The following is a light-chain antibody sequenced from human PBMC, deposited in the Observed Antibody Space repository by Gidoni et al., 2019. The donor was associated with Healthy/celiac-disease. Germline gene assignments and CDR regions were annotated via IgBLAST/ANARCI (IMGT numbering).Light chain of an antibody. CDR2: DAS. J-gene: IGKJ4*01. V-gene: IGKV3-11*01. Sequence: EIVLTQSPATLSLSPGERATLCCRASQSVSSYLAWYQQKPGQAPRLLIYDASNRATGIPARFIGSGSGTDFTLTISSLEPEDFAVYYCQQRSNWPPALTFGGXTKVEIK. CDR3: QQRSNWPPALT. CDR1: QSVSSY.